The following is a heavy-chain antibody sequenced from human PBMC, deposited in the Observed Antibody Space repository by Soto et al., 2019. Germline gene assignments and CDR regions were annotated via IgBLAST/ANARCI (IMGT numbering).Heavy chain of an antibody. CDR1: GFSLSTSGVG. J-gene: IGHJ4*02. Sequence: QITLKESGPTLVKPTQTLTLTCTFSGFSLSTSGVGVGWIRQPPGQALEWLALIYCDDDKRYSPSLKTTLIITKDTANNQVVLTMTNMDPVDTATYYCARLSYSSGWFRFDYWGQGTLITVSS. V-gene: IGHV2-5*02. D-gene: IGHD6-19*01. CDR3: ARLSYSSGWFRFDY. CDR2: IYCDDDK.